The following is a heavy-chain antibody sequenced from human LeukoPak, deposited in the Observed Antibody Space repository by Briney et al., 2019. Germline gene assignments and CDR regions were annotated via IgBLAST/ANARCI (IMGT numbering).Heavy chain of an antibody. CDR2: IWYDGSNT. J-gene: IGHJ4*02. CDR3: ARELPRREYFDY. V-gene: IGHV3-33*01. Sequence: GGSLRLSCAASEFTFSNYGMHWVRQAPGKGLEWVAVIWYDGSNTYYADSVKGRFTISRDNSKNTLYLQMNSLRVEDTAVYYCARELPRREYFDYWGQGTLVTVSS. D-gene: IGHD3-10*01. CDR1: EFTFSNYG.